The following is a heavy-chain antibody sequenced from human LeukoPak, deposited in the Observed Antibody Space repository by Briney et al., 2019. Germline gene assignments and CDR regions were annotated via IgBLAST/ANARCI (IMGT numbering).Heavy chain of an antibody. V-gene: IGHV1-2*02. CDR1: GYTFTGYY. CDR2: INPNSGDT. Sequence: ASVKVSCKASGYTFTGYYMHWVRQAPGQGLEWMGWINPNSGDTNFPQKLQDRVTMTRDTSIGTAYMELSRLRSDDTAVYYCARIVFGGVADYWGQGTLVTVSS. D-gene: IGHD3-16*01. CDR3: ARIVFGGVADY. J-gene: IGHJ4*02.